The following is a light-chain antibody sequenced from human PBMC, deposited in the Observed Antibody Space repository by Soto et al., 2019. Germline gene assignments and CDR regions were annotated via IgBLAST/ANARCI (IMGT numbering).Light chain of an antibody. CDR1: RGDVGGYGL. CDR2: EVT. CDR3: SSYRRDNTQL. J-gene: IGLJ1*01. V-gene: IGLV2-14*01. Sequence: QSVLTQPASVSGSPGQSITISCTGSRGDVGGYGLVSWYQQYPGKGPTLIIYEVTNRPSGVSARFSGSKSGDTASLIISGLQAEDVADYYCSSYRRDNTQLFGTGTKVTVL.